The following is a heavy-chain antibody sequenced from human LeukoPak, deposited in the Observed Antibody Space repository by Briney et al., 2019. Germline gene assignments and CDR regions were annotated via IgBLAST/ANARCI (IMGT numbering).Heavy chain of an antibody. CDR1: GYTFTSYG. J-gene: IGHJ5*02. D-gene: IGHD3-10*01. CDR2: ISAYNGNT. V-gene: IGHV1-18*01. CDR3: ARDPRFGELLFGTQGWFDP. Sequence: ASVKVSCKASGYTFTSYGISWVRQAPGQGLEWMGWISAYNGNTNYAQKLQGRVTMTTDTSTSTAYMELRSLRSDDTAVYYCARDPRFGELLFGTQGWFDPWGQGTLVTVSS.